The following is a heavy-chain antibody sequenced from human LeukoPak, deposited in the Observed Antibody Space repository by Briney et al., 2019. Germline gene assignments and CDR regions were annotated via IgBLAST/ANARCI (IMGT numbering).Heavy chain of an antibody. CDR3: VSNSSSSPWFDP. Sequence: SETLSLTCTVSGGSITSYTHYWGWIRQPPGKGLEWIATVYYTGGTYYNPSLKSRVTISIDTSRNHFSLKLTSVIAADTAMYYCVSNSSSSPWFDPWGQGTLVTVSS. CDR2: VYYTGGT. V-gene: IGHV4-39*02. J-gene: IGHJ5*02. CDR1: GGSITSYTHY. D-gene: IGHD6-6*01.